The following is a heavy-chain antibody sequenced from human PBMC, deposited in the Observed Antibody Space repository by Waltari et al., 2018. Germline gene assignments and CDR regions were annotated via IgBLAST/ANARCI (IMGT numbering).Heavy chain of an antibody. CDR2: IYSGGST. CDR3: ARINFPGYFDY. Sequence: EVQLLESGGGLVQPGGSLRLSCAASGFTFSSYAMSWVRQAPGKGLEWVSVIYSGGSTDYADSVKGRFTISRDNSKNTLYLQMNSLRAEDTAVYYCARINFPGYFDYWGQGTLVTVSS. J-gene: IGHJ4*02. V-gene: IGHV3-23*03. CDR1: GFTFSSYA. D-gene: IGHD1-1*01.